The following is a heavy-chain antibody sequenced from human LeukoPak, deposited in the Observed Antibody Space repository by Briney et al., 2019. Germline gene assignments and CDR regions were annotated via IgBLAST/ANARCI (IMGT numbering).Heavy chain of an antibody. J-gene: IGHJ6*02. V-gene: IGHV1-18*01. CDR3: ARGRPYYGSGTSSYYGMDV. Sequence: ASVKVSCKASGYTFTSYGISWVRQAPGQGLEWMGWISAYNGNTNYAQKLQGRVTMTTDTSTSTAYMELSSLRSEDTAVYYCARGRPYYGSGTSSYYGMDVWGQGTTVTVSS. CDR2: ISAYNGNT. CDR1: GYTFTSYG. D-gene: IGHD3-10*01.